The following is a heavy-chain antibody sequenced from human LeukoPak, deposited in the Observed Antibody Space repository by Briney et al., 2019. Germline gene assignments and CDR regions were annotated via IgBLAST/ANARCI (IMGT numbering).Heavy chain of an antibody. V-gene: IGHV3-21*01. CDR2: ISSSSSYI. CDR1: GFTFSSSG. Sequence: PGGSLRLSCAASGFTFSSSGMHWVRQASGKGLEWVSSISSSSSYIYYADSVKGRFTISRDNAKNSLYLQMNSLRAEDTAVYYCARGIATEASYWGQGTLVTVSS. CDR3: ARGIATEASY. D-gene: IGHD2-21*01. J-gene: IGHJ4*02.